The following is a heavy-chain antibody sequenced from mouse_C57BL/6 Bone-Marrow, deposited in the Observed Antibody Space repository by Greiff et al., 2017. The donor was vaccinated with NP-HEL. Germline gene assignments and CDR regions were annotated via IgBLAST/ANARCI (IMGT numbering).Heavy chain of an antibody. D-gene: IGHD3-2*02. CDR2: IDPSDSYT. CDR3: ARVEAWAY. J-gene: IGHJ3*01. Sequence: QVQLQQSGAELVKPGASVKLSCKASGYTFTSYWMQWVKQRPGQGLEWIGEIDPSDSYTNYNQKFKGKATLTVDTSSSTAYMQLSSLTSEDSAVYYCARVEAWAYWGQGTLVTVSA. V-gene: IGHV1-50*01. CDR1: GYTFTSYW.